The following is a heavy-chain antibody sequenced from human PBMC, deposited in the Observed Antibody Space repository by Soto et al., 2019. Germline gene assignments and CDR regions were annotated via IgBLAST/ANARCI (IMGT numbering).Heavy chain of an antibody. V-gene: IGHV3-9*01. Sequence: GGSLRLSCAVSGFTFEDYAMHWVRQAPGKGLEWVSGTSWDSRSVAYADSVKGRFTISRDNAENSLHLQMNSLRAEDTAVYYCAKDSIRRSFSRSSTRARDAFDIWGQGTMVTVSS. D-gene: IGHD6-6*01. CDR3: AKDSIRRSFSRSSTRARDAFDI. CDR1: GFTFEDYA. J-gene: IGHJ3*02. CDR2: TSWDSRSV.